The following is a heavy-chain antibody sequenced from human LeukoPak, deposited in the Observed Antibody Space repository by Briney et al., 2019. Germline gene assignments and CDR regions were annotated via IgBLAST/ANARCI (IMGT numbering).Heavy chain of an antibody. D-gene: IGHD3-22*01. Sequence: SETLSLTCTVSGGSISSYYWSWIRQPPGKGLEWIGYIYYSGSTNYNPSLKSRVTISVDTSKNQFSLKLSSVTAADTAVYYCARLYDSSGYYHIDYWGQGTLVTVSS. CDR3: ARLYDSSGYYHIDY. CDR2: IYYSGST. V-gene: IGHV4-59*08. CDR1: GGSISSYY. J-gene: IGHJ4*02.